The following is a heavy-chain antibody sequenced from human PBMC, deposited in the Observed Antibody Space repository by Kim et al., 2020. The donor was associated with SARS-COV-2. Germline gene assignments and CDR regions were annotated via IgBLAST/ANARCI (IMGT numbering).Heavy chain of an antibody. CDR3: AKDLYYYDSSAPLGC. V-gene: IGHV3-30*18. CDR1: GFTFSSYG. Sequence: GGSVRLSCAASGFTFSSYGMHWVRQAPGKGLEWVAVISYDGSNKYYADSVKGRFTISRDNSKNTLYLQMNSLRAEDTAVYYCAKDLYYYDSSAPLGCWGQGTLVTVSS. D-gene: IGHD3-22*01. CDR2: ISYDGSNK. J-gene: IGHJ4*02.